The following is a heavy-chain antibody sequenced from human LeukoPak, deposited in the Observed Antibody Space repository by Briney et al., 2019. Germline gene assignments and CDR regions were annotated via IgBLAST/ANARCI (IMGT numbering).Heavy chain of an antibody. CDR2: IWYDGINK. D-gene: IGHD3-3*01. CDR1: GFTFSTFG. Sequence: PGGSLRLSCAVSGFTFSTFGMHWVRQAPGKGLEWVANIWYDGINKYYADSVKGRFTISRDNSKNTLYLQMNSLTAEDTAVYYCASVYDFSGWYYYYYMDVWGKGTTVTVSS. J-gene: IGHJ6*03. V-gene: IGHV3-33*01. CDR3: ASVYDFSGWYYYYYMDV.